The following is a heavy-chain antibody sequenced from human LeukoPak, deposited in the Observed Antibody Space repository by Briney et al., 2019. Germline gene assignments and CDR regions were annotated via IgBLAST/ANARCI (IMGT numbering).Heavy chain of an antibody. Sequence: SDTLSLTCTVSGGSISSGGYYWSWIRQHPGKGLEWIGYIYYSGTTYYNPSLKSRVTISVDTSKNQFSLKLTSLTAADTAVYYCARDRSSWGLDCWGQGTLVTVSS. J-gene: IGHJ4*02. CDR1: GGSISSGGYY. V-gene: IGHV4-31*03. D-gene: IGHD7-27*01. CDR3: ARDRSSWGLDC. CDR2: IYYSGTT.